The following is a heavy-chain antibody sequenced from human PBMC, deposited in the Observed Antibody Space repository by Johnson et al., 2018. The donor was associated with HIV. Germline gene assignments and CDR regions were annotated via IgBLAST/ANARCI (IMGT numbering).Heavy chain of an antibody. V-gene: IGHV3-11*04. J-gene: IGHJ3*02. CDR2: IDSSGSGI. CDR1: GFSFSDYY. Sequence: QVQLVESGGRLVQPGGSLRLSCAASGFSFSDYYINWIRQAPGKGLEWVSYIDSSGSGIYYADSVKGRFTISRDNAKNSLYLQMHSLSAEDTAVYYCACLRAWTFDIWGQGTMVTVSS. D-gene: IGHD3-10*01. CDR3: ACLRAWTFDI.